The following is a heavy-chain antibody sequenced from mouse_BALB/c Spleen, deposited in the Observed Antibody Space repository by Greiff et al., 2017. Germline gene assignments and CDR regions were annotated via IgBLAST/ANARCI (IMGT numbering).Heavy chain of an antibody. CDR1: GFTFSSYG. Sequence: EVQLVESGGGLVQPGGSLKLSCAASGFTFSSYGMSWVRQTPDKRLELVATINSNGGSTYYPDSVKGRFTISRDNAKNTLYLQMSSLKSEDTAMYYCARDGNYRAFDYWGQGTTLTVSS. J-gene: IGHJ2*01. CDR2: INSNGGST. CDR3: ARDGNYRAFDY. V-gene: IGHV5-6-3*01. D-gene: IGHD2-1*01.